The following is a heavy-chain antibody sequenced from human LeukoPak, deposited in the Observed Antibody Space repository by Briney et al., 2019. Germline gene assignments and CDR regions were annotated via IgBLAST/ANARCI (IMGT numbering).Heavy chain of an antibody. D-gene: IGHD3-10*01. CDR2: IKQDGSEK. J-gene: IGHJ6*02. CDR1: GFTFNSYW. V-gene: IGHV3-7*01. CDR3: ARASSVVRGLIYYDMDV. Sequence: GGSLRLSCAASGFTFNSYWMSWVRQAPGKGLEWVAIIKQDGSEKYYVDSLRGRFTISRDNAKNSVYLQMNSLRAEDTAVYYCARASSVVRGLIYYDMDVWGRGTTVTVSS.